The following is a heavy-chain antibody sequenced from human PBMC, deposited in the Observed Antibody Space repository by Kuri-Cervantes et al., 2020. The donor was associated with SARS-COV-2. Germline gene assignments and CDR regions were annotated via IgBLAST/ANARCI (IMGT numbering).Heavy chain of an antibody. V-gene: IGHV4-59*01. CDR1: GGSISTYY. J-gene: IGHJ6*02. CDR3: ARHDYGDPLTYYYGMDV. Sequence: SETLSLTCTVSGGSISTYYWSWIRQPPGKGLEWIGYIYYNGSTNYNPSLKCRVTISVDTSKNQFSLKLSSVTAADTAMYYCARHDYGDPLTYYYGMDVWGQGTTVTVSS. CDR2: IYYNGST. D-gene: IGHD4-17*01.